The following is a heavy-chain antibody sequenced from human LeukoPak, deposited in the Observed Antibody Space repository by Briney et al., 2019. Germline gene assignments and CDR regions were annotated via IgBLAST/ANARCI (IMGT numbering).Heavy chain of an antibody. CDR1: GFRFGDYY. V-gene: IGHV3-11*01. CDR2: MSSRSGTT. J-gene: IGHJ4*02. Sequence: PGGSLRLSCEASGFRFGDYYMAWIRQAPGKGLEWISWMSSRSGTTQCADSVKGRFTISRDNAMNSLYLQMNSLTAEDTAVYYCATDGTPERITIFSHYFDSWGQGTLVTVSS. D-gene: IGHD3-9*01. CDR3: ATDGTPERITIFSHYFDS.